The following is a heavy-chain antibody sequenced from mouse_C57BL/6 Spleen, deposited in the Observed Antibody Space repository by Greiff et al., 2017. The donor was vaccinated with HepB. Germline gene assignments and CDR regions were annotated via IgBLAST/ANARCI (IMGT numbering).Heavy chain of an antibody. D-gene: IGHD3-1*01. Sequence: EVKLMESGGGLVKPGGSLKLSCAASGFTFSSYTMSWVRQTPEKRLEWVATISGGGGNTYYPDSVKGRFTISRDNAKNTLYLQMSSLRSEDTALYYCARQGGSGWDAWFAYWGQGTLVTVSA. V-gene: IGHV5-9*01. CDR3: ARQGGSGWDAWFAY. CDR2: ISGGGGNT. J-gene: IGHJ3*01. CDR1: GFTFSSYT.